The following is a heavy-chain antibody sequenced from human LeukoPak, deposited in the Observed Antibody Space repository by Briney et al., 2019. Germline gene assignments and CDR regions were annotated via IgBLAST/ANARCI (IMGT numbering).Heavy chain of an antibody. Sequence: GGSLRLSCAASGFTFSTYWMSWVRQAPGKGLEWVANIKKDGGEKVYADSVKGRFTISRDNSKNSVYLQMNRLRVEDTAVYYCASSPDGFDYWGQGTLVTVSS. J-gene: IGHJ4*02. CDR3: ASSPDGFDY. V-gene: IGHV3-7*01. CDR2: IKKDGGEK. CDR1: GFTFSTYW. D-gene: IGHD1-14*01.